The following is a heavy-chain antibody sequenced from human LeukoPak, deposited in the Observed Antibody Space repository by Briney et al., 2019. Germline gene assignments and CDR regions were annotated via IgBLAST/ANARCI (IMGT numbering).Heavy chain of an antibody. V-gene: IGHV3-13*04. CDR3: VRAPPGTGWLIDH. CDR1: GXAFSNYD. Sequence: GGSLRLSCAASGXAFSNYDMLWVRQATGKGLEWVSAINTAADTYYPDSVKGRFTISRESAKSSLYLQMNSLRVGDTAVYYCVRAPPGTGWLIDHWGQGILVTVSS. D-gene: IGHD6-19*01. J-gene: IGHJ4*02. CDR2: INTAADT.